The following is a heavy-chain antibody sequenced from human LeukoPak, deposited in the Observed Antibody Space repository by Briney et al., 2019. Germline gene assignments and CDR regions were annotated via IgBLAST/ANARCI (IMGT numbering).Heavy chain of an antibody. CDR3: AGGNRYCTGTSCYSIDY. J-gene: IGHJ4*02. CDR1: GDTFTDYY. V-gene: IGHV1-2*07. D-gene: IGHD2-2*01. CDR2: INPNSGVT. Sequence: GASVKVSCKASGDTFTDYYIHWVRQAPGQGLEWMGWINPNSGVTNYAHKFQGRVTMTRDTSISTAYMELRSLRSDDTAVNYCAGGNRYCTGTSCYSIDYWGQGTLVTVSS.